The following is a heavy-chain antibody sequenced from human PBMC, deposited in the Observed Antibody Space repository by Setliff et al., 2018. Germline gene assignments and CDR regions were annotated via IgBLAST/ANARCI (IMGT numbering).Heavy chain of an antibody. D-gene: IGHD5-12*01. Sequence: ASVQVSCKASGYTFTTYAIGWMRQAPGQGPEWMGWINTNTGNPSYAQGFTGRFVFSLDTSVSTAYLQISSLKGEDTGVYYCARASRYGTIRYRGDYYMDVWGKGTTVTVSS. J-gene: IGHJ6*03. CDR3: ARASRYGTIRYRGDYYMDV. V-gene: IGHV7-4-1*02. CDR1: GYTFTTYA. CDR2: INTNTGNP.